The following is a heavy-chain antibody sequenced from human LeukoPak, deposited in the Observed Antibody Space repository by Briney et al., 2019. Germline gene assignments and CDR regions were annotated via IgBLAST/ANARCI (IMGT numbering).Heavy chain of an antibody. CDR1: GGSISSSSYY. CDR2: IYYSGST. V-gene: IGHV4-39*01. D-gene: IGHD3-3*01. CDR3: ARVRAAVNYDFWSGYYDGGVDY. J-gene: IGHJ4*02. Sequence: PSETLSLTCTVSGGSISSSSYYWGWICQPPGKGLEWIGSIYYSGSTYYNPSLKSRVTISVDTSKNQFSLKLSSVTAADTAVYYCARVRAAVNYDFWSGYYDGGVDYWGQGTLVTVSS.